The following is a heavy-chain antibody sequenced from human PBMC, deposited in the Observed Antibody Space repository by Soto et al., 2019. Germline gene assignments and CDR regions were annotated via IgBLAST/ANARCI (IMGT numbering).Heavy chain of an antibody. V-gene: IGHV4-34*01. CDR1: GGSFSGYY. CDR2: INHSGST. Sequence: SETLSLTCAVYGGSFSGYYWSWIRQPPGKGLEWIGEINHSGSTNYNPSLKSRVTISVDTSKNQFSLKMSSVTAADTAVYYCARETYGDYVGYFDPWGQGIQVTVSS. D-gene: IGHD4-17*01. CDR3: ARETYGDYVGYFDP. J-gene: IGHJ5*02.